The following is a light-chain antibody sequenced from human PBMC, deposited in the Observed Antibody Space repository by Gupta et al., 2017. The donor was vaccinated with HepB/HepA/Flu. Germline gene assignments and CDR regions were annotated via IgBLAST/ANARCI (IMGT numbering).Light chain of an antibody. J-gene: IGLJ2*01. Sequence: QSVLTQPPSASGPPGQRVTISCSGSSSDIGSNTVSWYQHLPGTAPKLLIYGNTYRPSGVPDRFSGSKSGTSASLAIXGXQSEDEXDYYCATWDASRNGVVFGGGTKLTVL. CDR1: SSDIGSNT. CDR2: GNT. V-gene: IGLV1-44*01. CDR3: ATWDASRNGVV.